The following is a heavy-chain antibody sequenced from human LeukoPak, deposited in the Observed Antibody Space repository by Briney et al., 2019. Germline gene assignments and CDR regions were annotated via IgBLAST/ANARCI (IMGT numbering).Heavy chain of an antibody. J-gene: IGHJ3*02. V-gene: IGHV4-31*03. CDR3: ARERALWFGDLDAFDI. CDR1: GGSISSGGYY. Sequence: SETLSLTCTVSGGSISSGGYYWSWIRQHPGKGLEWIGYIYYSGSTYYNPSLKSRVTISVDTSKNQFSLKLSPVTAADTAVYYCARERALWFGDLDAFDIWGQGTMVTVSS. D-gene: IGHD3-10*01. CDR2: IYYSGST.